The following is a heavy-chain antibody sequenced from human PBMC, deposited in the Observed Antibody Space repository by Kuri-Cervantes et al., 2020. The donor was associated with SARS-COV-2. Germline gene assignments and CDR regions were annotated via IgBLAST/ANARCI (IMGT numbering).Heavy chain of an antibody. CDR3: ARARATRPFNYFDL. Sequence: ETLSLTCTVSGGSISSYYWSWIRQPAGKGLEWIGRIYTSGSTNYNPSLKSRVTISVDTSKYQFALNLSSVTAADTAIYYCARARATRPFNYFDLWGQGTLVTVSS. CDR2: IYTSGST. J-gene: IGHJ4*02. CDR1: GGSISSYY. V-gene: IGHV4-4*07. D-gene: IGHD6-6*01.